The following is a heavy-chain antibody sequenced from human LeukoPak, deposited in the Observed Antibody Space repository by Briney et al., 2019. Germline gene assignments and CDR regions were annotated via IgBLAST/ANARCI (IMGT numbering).Heavy chain of an antibody. CDR3: ASSPGYVFYYGTDV. CDR1: GGSISSYY. CDR2: IYTSGST. D-gene: IGHD3-16*01. V-gene: IGHV4-4*07. Sequence: SETLSLTCTVSGGSISSYYWSWIRQPAGKGLEWIGRIYTSGSTNYNPSLKSRVTMSVDTSKNQFSLKLSSVTAADTAVYYCASSPGYVFYYGTDVWGQGTTVTVSS. J-gene: IGHJ6*02.